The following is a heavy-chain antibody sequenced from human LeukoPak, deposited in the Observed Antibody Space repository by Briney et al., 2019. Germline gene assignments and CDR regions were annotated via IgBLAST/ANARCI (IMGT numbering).Heavy chain of an antibody. CDR2: INHSGST. D-gene: IGHD6-13*01. CDR1: GGSFSGYY. Sequence: SETLSLTCAVYGGSFSGYYWSWIRQPPGKGLEWIGEINHSGSTNYNPSLKSRVTISVDTSKNQFSLKLSSVTAADTAVYYCAREGSSSWHLTRFDPWGQGTLVTVSS. J-gene: IGHJ5*02. V-gene: IGHV4-34*01. CDR3: AREGSSSWHLTRFDP.